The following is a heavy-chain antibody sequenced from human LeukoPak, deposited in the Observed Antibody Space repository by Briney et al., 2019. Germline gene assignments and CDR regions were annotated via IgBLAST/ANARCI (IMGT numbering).Heavy chain of an antibody. CDR1: GFTFSSYA. J-gene: IGHJ4*02. V-gene: IGHV3-23*01. CDR2: ISGSGGST. Sequence: GGSLRLSCAASGFTFSSYAMSWVRQAPGKGLEWVSAISGSGGSTYYADSVKGRFTISRDNSKNTLYLQINSLRAEDTAVYYCAKDPVRLFADCSSTSCYYYWGQGTLVTVSS. CDR3: AKDPVRLFADCSSTSCYYY. D-gene: IGHD2-2*01.